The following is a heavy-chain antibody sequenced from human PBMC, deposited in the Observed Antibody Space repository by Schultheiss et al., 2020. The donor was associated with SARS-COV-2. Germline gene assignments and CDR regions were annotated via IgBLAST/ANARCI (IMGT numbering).Heavy chain of an antibody. D-gene: IGHD5-12*01. V-gene: IGHV3-64*04. Sequence: GSLRLSCSASGFTFSSYAMHWVRQAPGKGLEYVSAISSNGGSTYYADSVKGRFTISRDNSKNTLYLQMNSLRAEDTAVYYCARVQATAFDIWGQGTMVTVSS. CDR2: ISSNGGST. J-gene: IGHJ3*02. CDR3: ARVQATAFDI. CDR1: GFTFSSYA.